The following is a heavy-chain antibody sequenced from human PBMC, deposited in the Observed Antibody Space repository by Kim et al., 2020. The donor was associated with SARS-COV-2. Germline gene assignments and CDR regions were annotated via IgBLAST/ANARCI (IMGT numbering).Heavy chain of an antibody. CDR3: ARVYSGTGMDV. D-gene: IGHD1-7*01. Sequence: ANYEQKFQGRVTITADESTSTAYMELSSLRSEDTAVYCCARVYSGTGMDVWGQGTTVTVSS. J-gene: IGHJ6*02. CDR2: A. V-gene: IGHV1-69*01.